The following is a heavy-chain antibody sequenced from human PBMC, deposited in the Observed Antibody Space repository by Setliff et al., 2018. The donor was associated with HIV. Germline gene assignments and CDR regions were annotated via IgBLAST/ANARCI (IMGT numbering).Heavy chain of an antibody. V-gene: IGHV4-34*01. D-gene: IGHD6-13*01. J-gene: IGHJ5*02. CDR2: INHGGKT. CDR1: GGSFSGYY. CDR3: AREGGTGRSSWYGAYWYDP. Sequence: AETLSLTGAVFGGSFSGYYWTWIRQPPGKGLEWIGDINHGGKTNYNRSLKSRVTISLDTTKNQLSLRRTSVTAADTAVYYCAREGGTGRSSWYGAYWYDPWGQGTLVTVSS.